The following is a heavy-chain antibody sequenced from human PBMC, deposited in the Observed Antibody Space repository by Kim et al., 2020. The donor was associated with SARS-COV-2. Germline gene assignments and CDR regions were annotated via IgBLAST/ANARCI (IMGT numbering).Heavy chain of an antibody. CDR1: GYTFTGYY. J-gene: IGHJ6*02. CDR2: INPNSGGT. CDR3: ARDRIVVVPAAIKRVPGESGYYYGMDV. Sequence: ASVKVSCKASGYTFTGYYMHWVRQAPGQGLEWMGRINPNSGGTNYAQKFQGRVTMTRDTSISTAYMELSRLRSDDTAVYYCARDRIVVVPAAIKRVPGESGYYYGMDVWGQGTTVTVSS. V-gene: IGHV1-2*06. D-gene: IGHD2-2*01.